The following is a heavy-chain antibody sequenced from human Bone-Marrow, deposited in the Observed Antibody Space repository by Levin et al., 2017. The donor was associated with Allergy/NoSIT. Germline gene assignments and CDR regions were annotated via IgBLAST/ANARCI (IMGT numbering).Heavy chain of an antibody. CDR1: GYTFTGYY. J-gene: IGHJ6*02. Sequence: PGESLKISCKASGYTFTGYYMHWVRQAPGQGLEWMGWINPNSGGTNYAQKFQGRVTMTRDTSISTAYMELSRLRSDDTAVYYCAGHGRDLVVAAAYGDNTGIYYYGMDVWGQGTTVTVSS. CDR3: AGHGRDLVVAAAYGDNTGIYYYGMDV. D-gene: IGHD2-15*01. CDR2: INPNSGGT. V-gene: IGHV1-2*02.